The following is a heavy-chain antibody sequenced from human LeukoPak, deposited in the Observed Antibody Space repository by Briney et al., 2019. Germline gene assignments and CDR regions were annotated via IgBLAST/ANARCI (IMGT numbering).Heavy chain of an antibody. CDR1: GGSFSGYH. J-gene: IGHJ6*03. D-gene: IGHD6-19*01. CDR3: ARGYSQWLVVSPYYMDV. CDR2: INHSGST. V-gene: IGHV4-34*01. Sequence: SETLSLTCAVYGGSFSGYHWSWIRQPPGKGLEWIGEINHSGSTNYNPSLKSRVTISVDTSKNQFSLKLSSVTAADTAVYYCARGYSQWLVVSPYYMDVWGKGTTVTVSS.